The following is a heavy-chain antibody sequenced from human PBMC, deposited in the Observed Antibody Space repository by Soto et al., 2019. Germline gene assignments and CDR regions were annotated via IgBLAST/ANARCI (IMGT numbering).Heavy chain of an antibody. J-gene: IGHJ5*02. V-gene: IGHV3-7*01. D-gene: IGHD1-20*01. Sequence: GGSLRLSCAASGFTLNHYWMAWVRHAPGKGLEWVANIKQDGSAAFYVDSVKGRFIISRDNAKSSVSLQMNSLRVEDTAVYYCVTHSSDNFSAGDLWGQGTLVTVSS. CDR2: IKQDGSAA. CDR1: GFTLNHYW. CDR3: VTHSSDNFSAGDL.